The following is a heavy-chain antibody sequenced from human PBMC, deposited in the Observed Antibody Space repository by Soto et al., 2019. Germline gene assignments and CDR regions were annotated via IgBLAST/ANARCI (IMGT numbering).Heavy chain of an antibody. CDR1: GITFSNYG. J-gene: IGHJ4*02. D-gene: IGHD3-22*01. Sequence: QVQLVESGGGVVQPGRSLRLSCAASGITFSNYGTHWVRQAPGKGLEWVAVIWYDGRDKYYADSVKGRFTISRDNSKNTLYLHMNSLTADDTAVYYCVSGYGYFDNCGQGTLVTVSS. CDR2: IWYDGRDK. CDR3: VSGYGYFDN. V-gene: IGHV3-33*01.